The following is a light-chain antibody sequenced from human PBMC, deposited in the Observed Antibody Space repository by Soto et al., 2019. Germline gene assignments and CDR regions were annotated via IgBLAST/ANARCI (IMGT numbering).Light chain of an antibody. CDR3: LQAYNYPFT. J-gene: IGKJ3*01. V-gene: IGKV1-6*01. CDR1: QDIRND. Sequence: AIQMTQSPSSLSASVGDRVTITFRASQDIRNDLGWYQQKPGQAPNLLIFAASTLQIGVPSRFSGSGSGTYFTLTISSLQPEDFATYYWLQAYNYPFTFGPGTTVDIK. CDR2: AAS.